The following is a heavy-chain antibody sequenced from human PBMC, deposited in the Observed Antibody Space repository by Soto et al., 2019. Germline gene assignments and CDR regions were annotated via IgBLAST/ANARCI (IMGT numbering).Heavy chain of an antibody. CDR1: GGSISSSSHH. CDR3: ARVRTVADFDY. V-gene: IGHV4-39*01. J-gene: IGHJ4*02. D-gene: IGHD6-19*01. Sequence: SETLSLTCTVSGGSISSSSHHWGWIRQPPGKGLEWIGSIYHSGTTYYNPPLKSRVTISVDTSKNQFSLRLSSVTAADTAVYYCARVRTVADFDYWGQGTLVTVSS. CDR2: IYHSGTT.